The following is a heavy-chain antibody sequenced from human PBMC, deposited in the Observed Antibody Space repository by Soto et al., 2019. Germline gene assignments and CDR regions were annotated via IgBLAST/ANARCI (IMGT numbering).Heavy chain of an antibody. V-gene: IGHV3-30*18. Sequence: QVQLVESGGGVVQPGRSLRLSCAASGFTFSRYGMHWVRQAPGKGLEWVAIKSYDGSIEYYADSVKGRFTVSRDNSKNTLYLQMNSLRAEATAIYYCAKESSSWPYYFDYWGQGTLVTVSS. CDR2: KSYDGSIE. D-gene: IGHD6-13*01. CDR3: AKESSSWPYYFDY. J-gene: IGHJ4*02. CDR1: GFTFSRYG.